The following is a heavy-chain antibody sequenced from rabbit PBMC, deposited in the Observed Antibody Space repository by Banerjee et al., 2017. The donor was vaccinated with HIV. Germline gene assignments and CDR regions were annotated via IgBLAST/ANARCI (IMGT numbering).Heavy chain of an antibody. Sequence: QEQLVESGGGLVQPGGSLKLSCKASGVDLSSYYMCWVRQAPGKGLEWIACIYTESSSTYYANWAKGRFTISKTSSTTVTLQMTSLTAADTATYFCARDRVGSSGLYFNLWGPGTLVTVS. V-gene: IGHV1S45*01. D-gene: IGHD1-1*01. CDR1: GVDLSSYY. CDR2: IYTESSST. CDR3: ARDRVGSSGLYFNL. J-gene: IGHJ4*01.